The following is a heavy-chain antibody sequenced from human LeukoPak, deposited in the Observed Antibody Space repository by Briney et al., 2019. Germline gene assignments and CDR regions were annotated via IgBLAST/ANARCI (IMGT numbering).Heavy chain of an antibody. CDR1: GGSISSSSYY. Sequence: PSETLSLTCTVSGGSISSSSYYWGWIRQPPGKGLEWIGSIYYSGSTYYNPSLKSRVTISVDTSKNQFSLKLSSVTAADTAVYYCAGSGYYPTNDAFDIWGQGTMVTVSS. J-gene: IGHJ3*02. CDR2: IYYSGST. V-gene: IGHV4-39*01. D-gene: IGHD3-22*01. CDR3: AGSGYYPTNDAFDI.